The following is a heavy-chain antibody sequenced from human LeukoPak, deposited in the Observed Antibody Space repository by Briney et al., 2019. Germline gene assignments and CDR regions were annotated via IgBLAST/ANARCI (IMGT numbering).Heavy chain of an antibody. CDR2: IYPGDSDT. Sequence: GASLQISCEGSGSSFTSYWIGWGRQLPGKGLEWMGIIYPGDSDTRYSPSFQGQVTISADKSISTAYLQWSSLKASDTAMYYCARQLTGPFDYWGRGTLVTVSS. CDR3: ARQLTGPFDY. J-gene: IGHJ4*02. V-gene: IGHV5-51*01. D-gene: IGHD1-20*01. CDR1: GSSFTSYW.